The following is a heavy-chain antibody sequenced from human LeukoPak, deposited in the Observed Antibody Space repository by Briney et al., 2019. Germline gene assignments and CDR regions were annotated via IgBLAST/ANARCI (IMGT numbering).Heavy chain of an antibody. V-gene: IGHV3-64*01. D-gene: IGHD3-3*01. CDR3: ARGYDFWSGYYPRNYMDV. Sequence: PGGSLRLSCAASGFTFSRYGMYWVRQAPGKGLEYVSAVSSNGGSTYYANSVKGRFTISRDNSKNTLYLQMGSLSGEDMAVYYCARGYDFWSGYYPRNYMDVWGKGTTVTVSS. CDR2: VSSNGGST. CDR1: GFTFSRYG. J-gene: IGHJ6*03.